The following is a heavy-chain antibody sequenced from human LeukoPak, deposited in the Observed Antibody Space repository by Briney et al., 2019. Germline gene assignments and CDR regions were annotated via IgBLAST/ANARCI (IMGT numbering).Heavy chain of an antibody. CDR2: ISYDGSNK. V-gene: IGHV3-30*04. J-gene: IGHJ4*02. Sequence: PGRSLRLSCAASGFTFSSYAMHWVRQAPGKGLEWVAVISYDGSNKYYADSVKGRFTISRDNSKNTLYLQMNSLRAEDTAVYCCARAKPKNMVRGLIMRRESRYYFDYWGQGTLATVSS. D-gene: IGHD3-10*01. CDR1: GFTFSSYA. CDR3: ARAKPKNMVRGLIMRRESRYYFDY.